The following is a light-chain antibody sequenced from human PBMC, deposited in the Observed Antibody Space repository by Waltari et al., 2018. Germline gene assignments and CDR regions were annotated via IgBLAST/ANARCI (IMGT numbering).Light chain of an antibody. CDR3: MQSLQTLWT. Sequence: DIVVTQSPLSLPVTPGEPPSISCRSSQSLQHRNGNNYLDWYLQKPGQSPQLLIYLGSSRATGVPDRFSGSGSGTDCTLTISRVEAEDVGVYYCMQSLQTLWTFGQGTKVEIK. V-gene: IGKV2-28*01. J-gene: IGKJ1*01. CDR2: LGS. CDR1: QSLQHRNGNNY.